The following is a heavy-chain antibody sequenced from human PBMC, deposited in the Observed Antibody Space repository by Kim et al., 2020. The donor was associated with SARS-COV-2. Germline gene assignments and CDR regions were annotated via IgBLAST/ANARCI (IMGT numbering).Heavy chain of an antibody. V-gene: IGHV3-30*03. J-gene: IGHJ4*02. CDR2: ISYDGSNK. D-gene: IGHD6-13*01. CDR1: GFTFSSYG. CDR3: ASLYFSSSPFDY. Sequence: GGSLRLSCAASGFTFSSYGMHWVRQAPGKGLEWVAVISYDGSNKYYADSVKGRFTISRDNSKNTLYLQMNSLRAEDTAVYYCASLYFSSSPFDYWGQGTL.